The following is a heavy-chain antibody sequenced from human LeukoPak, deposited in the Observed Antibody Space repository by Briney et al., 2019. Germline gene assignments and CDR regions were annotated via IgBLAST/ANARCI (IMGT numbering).Heavy chain of an antibody. CDR1: GGSISSYY. CDR2: IYYSGST. V-gene: IGHV4-59*01. Sequence: KPSETLSLTCTVSGGSISSYYWSWIRQPPGKGLEWIGYIYYSGSTNYNPSLKSRVTISVDTSKNQFSLKLSSVTAADTAVYYCARGPLPQIMVRGGYMDVWGKGTTVTVSS. CDR3: ARGPLPQIMVRGGYMDV. D-gene: IGHD3-10*01. J-gene: IGHJ6*03.